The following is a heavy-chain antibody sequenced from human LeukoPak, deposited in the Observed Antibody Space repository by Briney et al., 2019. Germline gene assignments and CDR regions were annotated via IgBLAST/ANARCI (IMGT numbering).Heavy chain of an antibody. D-gene: IGHD2-2*01. V-gene: IGHV1-2*04. Sequence: ASVKVSCKASGYTFTCYYMHWVRQAPGQGLEWMGWINPNSGGTNYAQKFQGWVTMTRDTSISTAYMELSRLRSDDTAVYYCASSGPSIVVVPAATPAGDYYGMDVWGQGTTVTVSS. CDR3: ASSGPSIVVVPAATPAGDYYGMDV. J-gene: IGHJ6*02. CDR1: GYTFTCYY. CDR2: INPNSGGT.